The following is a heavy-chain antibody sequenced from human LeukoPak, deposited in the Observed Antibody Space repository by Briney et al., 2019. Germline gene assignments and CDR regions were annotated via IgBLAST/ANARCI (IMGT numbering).Heavy chain of an antibody. D-gene: IGHD5-18*01. J-gene: IGHJ4*02. CDR2: IYYSGST. V-gene: IGHV4-39*01. CDR3: ARHVVIQLKAPFIGY. CDR1: GGTISSSSYY. Sequence: SETLSLTCTASGGTISSSSYYWGWIRQPPGKGLEWIGSIYYSGSTYYNPFLKSRVTISVDTSKNQFALKLSSVTAADTAVYYCARHVVIQLKAPFIGYWGQGTLVTASS.